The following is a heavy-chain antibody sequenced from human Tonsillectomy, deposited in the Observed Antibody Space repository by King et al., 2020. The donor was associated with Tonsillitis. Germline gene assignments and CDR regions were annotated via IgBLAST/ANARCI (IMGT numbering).Heavy chain of an antibody. V-gene: IGHV3-9*01. D-gene: IGHD2-2*01. J-gene: IGHJ4*02. CDR1: GFTFEDSA. Sequence: VQSGTSLRLSCAASGFTFEDSAMHWVRQAPGKGLEWVAGLNWNSENIGYAGSVKDRFIISRDNHKQSLYLQLTSVRPEDTALYYCVKGTLVVSHPTFDSWGQGTLVTVSA. CDR2: LNWNSENI. CDR3: VKGTLVVSHPTFDS.